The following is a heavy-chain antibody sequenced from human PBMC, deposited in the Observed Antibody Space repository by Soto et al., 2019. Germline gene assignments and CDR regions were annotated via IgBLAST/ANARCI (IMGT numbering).Heavy chain of an antibody. J-gene: IGHJ6*02. V-gene: IGHV3-9*02. CDR3: TKDITPGGADV. Sequence: SLRLSCAASRITSADHAIHFVRQAACKGLEWVSGLGLYTGRIGYADSVKGRFTVSRDNAGNSVYLEMNSLRAEDTALYYCTKDITPGGADVWGQGTTVTVSS. CDR2: LGLYTGRI. D-gene: IGHD3-10*01. CDR1: RITSADHA.